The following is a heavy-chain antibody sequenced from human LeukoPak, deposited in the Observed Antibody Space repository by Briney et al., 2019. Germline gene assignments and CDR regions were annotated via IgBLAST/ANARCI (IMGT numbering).Heavy chain of an antibody. V-gene: IGHV3-64*01. D-gene: IGHD1-26*01. CDR2: ISSNGGST. Sequence: GGSLRLSCAASGFTFSSYAMHWVRQAPGKGLEYVSAISSNGGSTYYANSAKGRFTISRDNSKNTLYLQMNSLRAEDTAVYYCLVGAHDAFDIWGQGTMVTVSS. J-gene: IGHJ3*02. CDR1: GFTFSSYA. CDR3: LVGAHDAFDI.